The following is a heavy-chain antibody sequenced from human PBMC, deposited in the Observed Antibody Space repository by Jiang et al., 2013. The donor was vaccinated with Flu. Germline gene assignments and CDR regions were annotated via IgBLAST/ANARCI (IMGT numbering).Heavy chain of an antibody. D-gene: IGHD5/OR15-5a*01. CDR2: TYYRSKWSN. V-gene: IGHV6-1*01. Sequence: QTLSLTCAVSGDSVSRNSIGWNWIRQSPSRGLEWLGRTYYRSKWSNDYAVSVESRITINPDTSKNQFSLQLNSVTPEDTAVYYCARGRVSAFDIWGQGTMVTVSS. J-gene: IGHJ3*02. CDR3: ARGRVSAFDI. CDR1: GDSVSRNSIG.